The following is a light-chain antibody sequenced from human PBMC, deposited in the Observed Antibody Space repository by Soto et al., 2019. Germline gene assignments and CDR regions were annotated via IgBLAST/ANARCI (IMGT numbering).Light chain of an antibody. CDR1: QSVSSSY. CDR2: GAS. J-gene: IGKJ2*01. Sequence: EIVLTQSPGTLSLSPGERATLSCRASQSVSSSYLAWYQQKPGQAPRLLIYGASSRATCIPDRFSGSGSGTDFTLTISRLEPEDFAVYYCQQYGSSPLYTFVQGTKLEIK. V-gene: IGKV3-20*01. CDR3: QQYGSSPLYT.